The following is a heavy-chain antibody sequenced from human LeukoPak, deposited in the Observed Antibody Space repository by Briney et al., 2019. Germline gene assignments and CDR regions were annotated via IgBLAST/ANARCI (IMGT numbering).Heavy chain of an antibody. D-gene: IGHD6-19*01. V-gene: IGHV3-23*01. J-gene: IGHJ4*02. CDR3: VRRGDASSGWGGHDF. CDR1: GFTFNRNA. CDR2: ICGSGDKT. Sequence: GGSLRLSCAASGFTFNRNAISWGRQAPGKGVEWGSTICGSGDKTFYADSVKGRFTISRDNSKNKVHLQMNSLTGEDTALYYCVRRGDASSGWGGHDFWGQGALVTVSS.